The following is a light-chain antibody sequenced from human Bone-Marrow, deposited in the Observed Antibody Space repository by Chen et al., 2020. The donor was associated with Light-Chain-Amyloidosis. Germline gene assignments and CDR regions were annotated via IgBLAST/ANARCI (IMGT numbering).Light chain of an antibody. CDR3: CSHTDTCRVV. CDR2: EGF. CDR1: SSDVGSNNL. V-gene: IGLV2-23*01. J-gene: IGLJ3*02. Sequence: QSALTQPASVSGSPGQSLTLSCTGTSSDVGSNNLVSGYQQRPGKVPKLIIYEGFKRPSGVSSRFAGAKSGNAASLTISGLQAGDEAVYFCCSHTDTCRVVCGGGTKVTVL.